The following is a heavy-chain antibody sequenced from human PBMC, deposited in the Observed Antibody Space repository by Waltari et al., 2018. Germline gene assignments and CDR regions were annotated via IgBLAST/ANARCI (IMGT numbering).Heavy chain of an antibody. CDR2: INADGGAT. CDR3: TRRHRSSASGSYNHDF. CDR1: GVPFRNFW. Sequence: EVQLVESGVGAVQPGGTLSLSGVVSGVPFRNFWMDWVRQVPGKGLVWVEVINADGGATSQADSVRGRFSVSRDNAKNTLYLDMKSLGVDDSAIYYCTRRHRSSASGSYNHDFWGQGSPVIVSP. J-gene: IGHJ4*02. V-gene: IGHV3-74*01. D-gene: IGHD3-10*01.